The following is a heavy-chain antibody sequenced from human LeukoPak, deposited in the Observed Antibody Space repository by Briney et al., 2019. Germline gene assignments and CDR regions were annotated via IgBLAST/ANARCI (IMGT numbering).Heavy chain of an antibody. Sequence: GGSLRLSCAASGFTFSSYGMHWVRQAPGKGLEWVAFIRYDGSNKYYADSVKGRFTISRDNSKNTLYLQMNSLRAEDTAVYYCASTQGWSSFYCGGDCPFDYWAREPWSPSPQ. V-gene: IGHV3-30*02. D-gene: IGHD2-21*02. J-gene: IGHJ4*02. CDR1: GFTFSSYG. CDR2: IRYDGSNK. CDR3: ASTQGWSSFYCGGDCPFDY.